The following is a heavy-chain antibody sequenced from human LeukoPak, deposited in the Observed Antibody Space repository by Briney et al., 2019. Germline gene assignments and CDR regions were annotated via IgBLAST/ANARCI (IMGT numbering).Heavy chain of an antibody. CDR3: ARWGKYSSSWYVIDY. CDR1: GYTFTTYS. D-gene: IGHD6-13*01. CDR2: ISAYNGNT. Sequence: ASVKVSCKASGYTFTTYSISWVRQAPGQGLKWMGWISAYNGNTYYAQKFQGRVTMTTDTSTSTAYMELRSLRSDDTAVYYCARWGKYSSSWYVIDYWGQGTLVTVSS. J-gene: IGHJ4*02. V-gene: IGHV1-18*01.